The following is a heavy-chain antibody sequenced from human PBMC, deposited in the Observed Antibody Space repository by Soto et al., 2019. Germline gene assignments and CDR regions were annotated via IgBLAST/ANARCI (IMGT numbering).Heavy chain of an antibody. CDR2: IWYDGSNK. Sequence: GGSLRLSCAASGFTFSSYGMHWVRQAPGKGLEWVAVIWYDGSNKYYADSVKGRFTISRDNSKNTLYLQMNSLRAEDTAVYYCAREVGENYYYYMDVWGKGTTVTVSS. CDR1: GFTFSSYG. CDR3: AREVGENYYYYMDV. J-gene: IGHJ6*03. V-gene: IGHV3-33*01. D-gene: IGHD4-17*01.